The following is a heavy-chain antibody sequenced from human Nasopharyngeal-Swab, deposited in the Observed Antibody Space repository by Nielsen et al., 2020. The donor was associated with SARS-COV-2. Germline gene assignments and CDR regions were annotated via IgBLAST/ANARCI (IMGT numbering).Heavy chain of an antibody. V-gene: IGHV5-10-1*01. D-gene: IGHD3-3*01. Sequence: GESLKISCKGSGYSFTSYWISWGRQMPGKGLERMGRIDPSDSYTNYSPSFQGHVTISADKSISTAYLQWSSLKASDTAMYYCARSGKNYDFWSGTSGYGMDVWGQGTTVTVSS. J-gene: IGHJ6*02. CDR1: GYSFTSYW. CDR3: ARSGKNYDFWSGTSGYGMDV. CDR2: IDPSDSYT.